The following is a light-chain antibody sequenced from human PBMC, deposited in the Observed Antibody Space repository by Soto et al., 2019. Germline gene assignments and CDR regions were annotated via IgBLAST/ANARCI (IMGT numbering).Light chain of an antibody. CDR1: QSVSSSY. J-gene: IGKJ5*01. Sequence: MVLTQSPGTLSLSPGERATLSCRASQSVSSSYLAWYQQKPGQAPRLLIYGASSRATGIPDSFSGSGSGTDFTLTISRLEPEDFAVYYCQQYGSSPPITFGQGTRLEIK. CDR2: GAS. V-gene: IGKV3-20*01. CDR3: QQYGSSPPIT.